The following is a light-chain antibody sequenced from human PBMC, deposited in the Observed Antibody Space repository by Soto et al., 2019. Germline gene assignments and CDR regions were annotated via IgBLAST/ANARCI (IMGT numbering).Light chain of an antibody. CDR1: SSDVGGYNY. V-gene: IGLV2-14*01. J-gene: IGLJ3*02. CDR3: SSHTPSSTLGV. Sequence: QSVLTQPASVSGSPGQSITISCTGTSSDVGGYNYVSWYQQYPGKAPKLLIYEVSNRPSGVSHRFSGSKSGNTASLTISGLQAEDEADYYCSSHTPSSTLGVFGGGTKLTVL. CDR2: EVS.